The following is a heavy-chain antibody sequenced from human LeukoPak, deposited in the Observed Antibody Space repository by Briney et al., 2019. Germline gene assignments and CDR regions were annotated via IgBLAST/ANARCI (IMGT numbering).Heavy chain of an antibody. CDR1: GFTVSSNY. J-gene: IGHJ4*02. Sequence: SGGSLGLSCAASGFTVSSNYMIWVRQAPGNGLEWVSVIYSGGSTYYADSVKGRFTISRGNSKNTLYLQMNSLRAEDTAVYYCARDGSYYDSSGSYYYFDYWGQGTLVTVSS. V-gene: IGHV3-53*01. CDR3: ARDGSYYDSSGSYYYFDY. D-gene: IGHD3-22*01. CDR2: IYSGGST.